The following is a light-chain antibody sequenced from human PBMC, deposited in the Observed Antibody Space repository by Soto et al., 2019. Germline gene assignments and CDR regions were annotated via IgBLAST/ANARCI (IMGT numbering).Light chain of an antibody. CDR1: LSVSVY. CDR2: DAS. J-gene: IGKJ5*01. V-gene: IGKV3-11*01. CDR3: QQSTKWPPSNT. Sequence: VVLTQSPATLSLSPGERATLSCRTSLSVSVYLDWYQQKPGQAPRLLISDASNRATGIPARFSGSGSGTDFTLTISSLEPEDFAVYYCQQSTKWPPSNTFGQGTRLEIK.